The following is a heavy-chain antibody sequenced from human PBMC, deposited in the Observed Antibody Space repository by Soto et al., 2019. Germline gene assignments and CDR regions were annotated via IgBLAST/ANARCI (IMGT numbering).Heavy chain of an antibody. CDR1: GFTFSSYS. J-gene: IGHJ4*02. D-gene: IGHD4-17*01. CDR2: ISSSSSTI. CDR3: ARDGGPRDGDLDY. V-gene: IGHV3-48*01. Sequence: GGSLRLSCAASGFTFSSYSMNWVRQAPGKGLEWVSYISSSSSTIYYADSVKGRFTISRDNAKNSLYLQMNSLRAEDTAVYYCARDGGPRDGDLDYWGQGTLVTVSS.